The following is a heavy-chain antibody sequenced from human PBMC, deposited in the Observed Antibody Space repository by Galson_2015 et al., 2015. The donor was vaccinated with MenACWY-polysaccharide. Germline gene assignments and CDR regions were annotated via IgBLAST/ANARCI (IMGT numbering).Heavy chain of an antibody. CDR2: IYYSGST. CDR1: GGSISSSSYY. CDR3: ARDLGGSYYWAYYYYGMDV. D-gene: IGHD1-26*01. V-gene: IGHV4-39*07. J-gene: IGHJ6*02. Sequence: SEPLSLTCPVSGGSISSSSYYWGWLRQPPGKGLEWIGSIYYSGSTYYNPSLKSRVTISVDTSKNQFSLKLSSVTAADTAGYYCARDLGGSYYWAYYYYGMDVWGQGTTVTVSS.